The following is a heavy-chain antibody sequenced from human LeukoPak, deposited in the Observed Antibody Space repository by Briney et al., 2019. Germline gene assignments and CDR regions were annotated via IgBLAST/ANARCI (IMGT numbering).Heavy chain of an antibody. J-gene: IGHJ5*02. D-gene: IGHD6-19*01. CDR2: IYHSGST. CDR3: AREMRQWLSPIDP. Sequence: SETLSLTCTVSGYSISSGYYWGRIRQPPGKGLEWIGSIYHSGSTYYNPSLKSRVTISVDTSKNQFSLKLSSVTAADTAVYYCAREMRQWLSPIDPWGQGTLVSVSS. CDR1: GYSISSGYY. V-gene: IGHV4-38-2*02.